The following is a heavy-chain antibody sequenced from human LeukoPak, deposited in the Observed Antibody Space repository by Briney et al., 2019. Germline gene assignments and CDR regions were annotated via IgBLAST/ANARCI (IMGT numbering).Heavy chain of an antibody. Sequence: GGSLRLSCAASGFTFSRYSMNWVRQAPGKGLEWISYISSSISTVFYADSVKGRFTISRDNAKNSLYLQMNSLRDEDTAVYYCAREPSSMASHSFDYWGQGTLVTVSP. J-gene: IGHJ4*02. D-gene: IGHD2/OR15-2a*01. CDR3: AREPSSMASHSFDY. CDR2: ISSSISTV. V-gene: IGHV3-48*02. CDR1: GFTFSRYS.